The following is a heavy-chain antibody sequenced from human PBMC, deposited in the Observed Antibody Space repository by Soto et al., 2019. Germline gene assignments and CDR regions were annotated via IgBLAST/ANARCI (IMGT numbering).Heavy chain of an antibody. Sequence: PSETLSLTCTVSGGSISSYYWSWIRQPPGKGLEWIGYIYYSGSTNYNPSLKSRVTISVDTSKNQFSLKLSSVTAADTAVYYCARVLTGYYTPYYFDYWGQGTLVTVSS. CDR3: ARVLTGYYTPYYFDY. CDR1: GGSISSYY. J-gene: IGHJ4*02. D-gene: IGHD3-9*01. CDR2: IYYSGST. V-gene: IGHV4-59*01.